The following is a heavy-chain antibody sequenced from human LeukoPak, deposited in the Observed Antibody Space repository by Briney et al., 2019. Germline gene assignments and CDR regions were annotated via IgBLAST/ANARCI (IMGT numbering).Heavy chain of an antibody. V-gene: IGHV4-39*07. D-gene: IGHD1-26*01. Sequence: PSETLSLTCTVSGGSISSSSYYWGWIRQPPGKGLEWIGSIYYSGSTYYNPSLKSRVTISVDTSKNQFSLKLSSVTAADTAVYYCARGPAGSLDAFDIWGQGTTVTVSS. CDR3: ARGPAGSLDAFDI. CDR2: IYYSGST. J-gene: IGHJ3*02. CDR1: GGSISSSSYY.